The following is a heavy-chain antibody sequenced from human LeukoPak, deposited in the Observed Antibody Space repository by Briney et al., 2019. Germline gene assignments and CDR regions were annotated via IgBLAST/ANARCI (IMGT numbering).Heavy chain of an antibody. CDR2: INPNSGGT. J-gene: IGHJ3*02. Sequence: ASVKVSCKASGYTFTGYYMHWVRQAPGQGLEWMGWINPNSGGTNYAQQFQDRGTLTRDTSLSTAYMELSRLRSDDTAVYYCARENDAFDIWGQGTMVTVSS. CDR1: GYTFTGYY. CDR3: ARENDAFDI. V-gene: IGHV1-2*02.